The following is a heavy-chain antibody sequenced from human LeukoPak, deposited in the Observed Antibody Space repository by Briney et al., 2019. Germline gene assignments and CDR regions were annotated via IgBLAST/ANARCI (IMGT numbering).Heavy chain of an antibody. J-gene: IGHJ2*01. CDR2: INPSGGST. CDR3: ARAYCSSNTSCARGWYVDL. CDR1: GNTFTSYY. D-gene: IGHD2-2*01. V-gene: IGHV1-46*01. Sequence: GASVKVSCKASGNTFTSYYMHWVRQAPGQGLEWMGIINPSGGSTSYAQKFQGRVTMTRDTSTSTVYMELSSLRSEDTAVYYCARAYCSSNTSCARGWYVDLWGRGTLVTVSS.